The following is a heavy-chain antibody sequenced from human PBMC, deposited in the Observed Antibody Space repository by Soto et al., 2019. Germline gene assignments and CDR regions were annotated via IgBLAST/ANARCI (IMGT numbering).Heavy chain of an antibody. CDR2: VYPGDSDT. CDR3: ARRVGRIAVAEFDY. J-gene: IGHJ4*02. Sequence: GESLKISGQTSGYRFTSYWSDSVRKMTGKGLEWMGVVYPGDSDTKYSPSFEGHVTISADKSISTAYLQWSSLKASDTAMYYCARRVGRIAVAEFDYWGKGTLVTVSS. CDR1: GYRFTSYW. V-gene: IGHV5-51*01. D-gene: IGHD6-19*01.